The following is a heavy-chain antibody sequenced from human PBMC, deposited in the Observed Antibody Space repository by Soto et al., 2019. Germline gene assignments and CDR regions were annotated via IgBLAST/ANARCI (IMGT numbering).Heavy chain of an antibody. CDR3: ASYGSGSYQRGDP. CDR2: IYYSGST. D-gene: IGHD3-10*01. Sequence: SETLSLTCTVSGGSISSYYWSWIRQPPGKGLEWIGYIYYSGSTNYNPSLKSRVTISVDTSKNQFSLKLSSVTAADTAVYYCASYGSGSYQRGDPWGQGTLVTVS. J-gene: IGHJ5*02. V-gene: IGHV4-59*01. CDR1: GGSISSYY.